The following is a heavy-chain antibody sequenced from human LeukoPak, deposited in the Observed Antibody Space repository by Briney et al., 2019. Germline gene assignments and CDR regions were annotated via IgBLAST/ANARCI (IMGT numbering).Heavy chain of an antibody. D-gene: IGHD6-6*01. Sequence: GGSLRLSCAASGFTVSNNYMSWVRQAPGKGLEWVAFIRYDGSNKYYADSVKGRFTISRDNSKNTLYVQMNSLRVEDTAVYYCAGPSSSGVGYWGQGTLVTVSS. CDR3: AGPSSSGVGY. CDR1: GFTVSNNY. V-gene: IGHV3-30*02. J-gene: IGHJ4*02. CDR2: IRYDGSNK.